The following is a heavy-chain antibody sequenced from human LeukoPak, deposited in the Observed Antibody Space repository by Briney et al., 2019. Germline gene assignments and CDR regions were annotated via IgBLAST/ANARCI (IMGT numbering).Heavy chain of an antibody. CDR3: AREEHRYCSSTSCYTPLASYYMDV. V-gene: IGHV1-69*13. D-gene: IGHD2-2*02. CDR1: GGTFSSYA. CDR2: IIPIFGTA. J-gene: IGHJ6*03. Sequence: APVKVSCKASGGTFSSYAISWVRQAPGQGLEWMGGIIPIFGTAKYAQKFQGRVTITADESTSTAYMELSSLRSEDTAVYYCAREEHRYCSSTSCYTPLASYYMDVWGKGTTVTVSS.